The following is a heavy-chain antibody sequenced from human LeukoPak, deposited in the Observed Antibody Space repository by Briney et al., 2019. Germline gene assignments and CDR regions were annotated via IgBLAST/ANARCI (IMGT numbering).Heavy chain of an antibody. Sequence: ASVKVSCKVSGYTLTELSMHWVRQAPGKGLEWMGGFDPEDGETIYAQKFQGRVTMTEDTSTDTAYMELSSLRSEDAAVYYCATDLGSSWSLNFDYWGQGTLVTVSP. CDR1: GYTLTELS. V-gene: IGHV1-24*01. CDR3: ATDLGSSWSLNFDY. CDR2: FDPEDGET. J-gene: IGHJ4*02. D-gene: IGHD6-13*01.